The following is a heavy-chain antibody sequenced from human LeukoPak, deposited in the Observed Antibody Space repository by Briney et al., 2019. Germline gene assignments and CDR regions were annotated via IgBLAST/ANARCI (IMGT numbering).Heavy chain of an antibody. Sequence: PGGSLRLSCAASGFTFSSYEMNWVRQAPGKGLEWVSYISSSGSTIYYADSVKGRFTISRDNAKNSLYLQMNSLRAEDTAVYYCARETYYYDSTHFDYWGQGTLVTVSS. CDR3: ARETYYYDSTHFDY. CDR1: GFTFSSYE. D-gene: IGHD3-22*01. CDR2: ISSSGSTI. V-gene: IGHV3-48*03. J-gene: IGHJ4*02.